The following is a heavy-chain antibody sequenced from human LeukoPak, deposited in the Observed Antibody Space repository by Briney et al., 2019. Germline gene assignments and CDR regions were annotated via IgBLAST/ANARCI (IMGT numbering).Heavy chain of an antibody. V-gene: IGHV1-18*01. J-gene: IGHJ4*02. CDR1: GYTFNSYD. CDR2: ISSYNGNT. D-gene: IGHD3-3*01. CDR3: ARVLRYDFWSAYYFDY. Sequence: ASVKVSCKASGYTFNSYDISWVRQAPGQGLEWMAWISSYNGNTNYALKVQGRATMTTDTSTSTAYMELRSLRSDDTAVYYCARVLRYDFWSAYYFDYWGQGTLVTVSS.